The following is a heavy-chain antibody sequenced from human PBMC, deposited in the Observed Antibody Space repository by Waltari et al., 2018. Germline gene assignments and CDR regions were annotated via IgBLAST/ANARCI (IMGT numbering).Heavy chain of an antibody. J-gene: IGHJ5*02. CDR2: IYTSGST. D-gene: IGHD6-19*01. V-gene: IGHV4-4*07. Sequence: QVQLQESGPGLVKPSETLSLTCTVSGGSISSYYWSWIRQPAGKGLEWIGRIYTSGSTNHNPSRKRRVTMSVDTSKNQFSLKLSSVTAADTAVYYCAKGLYSSGKNWFDPWGQGTLVTVSS. CDR3: AKGLYSSGKNWFDP. CDR1: GGSISSYY.